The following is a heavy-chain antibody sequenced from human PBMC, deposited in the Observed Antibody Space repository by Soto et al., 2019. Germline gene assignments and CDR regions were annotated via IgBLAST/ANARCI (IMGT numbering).Heavy chain of an antibody. CDR1: GSTFSSYE. D-gene: IGHD3-22*01. CDR2: ISSSGSTI. Sequence: GGSLRLSCAASGSTFSSYEMNWVRQAPGKGLEWVSYISSSGSTIYYADSVKGRFTISRDNAKNSLYLQMNSLRAEDTAVYYCASPYYYDSSGYLRKYGMDVWGQGTTVTVSS. V-gene: IGHV3-48*03. CDR3: ASPYYYDSSGYLRKYGMDV. J-gene: IGHJ6*02.